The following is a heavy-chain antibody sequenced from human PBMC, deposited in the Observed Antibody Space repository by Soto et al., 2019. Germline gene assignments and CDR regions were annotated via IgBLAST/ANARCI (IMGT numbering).Heavy chain of an antibody. J-gene: IGHJ6*02. CDR2: INHSGST. Sequence: PSETLSLTCAVYGGSFSGYYWSWIRQPPGKGLEWIGEINHSGSTNYNPSLKSRVTISVDTSKNQFSLKLSSVTAADTAVYYCARFTFFAVALYYGMDVWGPGTTVTVSS. D-gene: IGHD3-3*01. CDR1: GGSFSGYY. CDR3: ARFTFFAVALYYGMDV. V-gene: IGHV4-34*01.